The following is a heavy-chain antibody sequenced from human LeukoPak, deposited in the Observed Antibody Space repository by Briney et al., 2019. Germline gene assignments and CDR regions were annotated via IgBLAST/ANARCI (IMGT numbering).Heavy chain of an antibody. Sequence: GGSLRLSCAASGFTFSSYSMNWVRQAPGKGLEWVSGINWNGGSTGYADSVKGRFTISRDNAKNSLYLQMNSLRAEDTALYYCARANYDILTGYSGWIDYWGQGTLVTVSS. V-gene: IGHV3-20*04. CDR1: GFTFSSYS. J-gene: IGHJ4*02. CDR3: ARANYDILTGYSGWIDY. D-gene: IGHD3-9*01. CDR2: INWNGGST.